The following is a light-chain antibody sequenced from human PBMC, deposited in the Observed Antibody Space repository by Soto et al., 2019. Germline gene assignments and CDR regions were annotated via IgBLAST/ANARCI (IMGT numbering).Light chain of an antibody. J-gene: IGKJ5*01. Sequence: DIQMTQSPSSLSASVGDRVTITCRASQSISSYLNWYQQKPGKAPKLLIYAASSLQSGVPSRFSCSGPRTDFTLTISSLQPDDFATYYCQQSYSTPITFGQGTRLEIK. CDR1: QSISSY. CDR3: QQSYSTPIT. V-gene: IGKV1-39*01. CDR2: AAS.